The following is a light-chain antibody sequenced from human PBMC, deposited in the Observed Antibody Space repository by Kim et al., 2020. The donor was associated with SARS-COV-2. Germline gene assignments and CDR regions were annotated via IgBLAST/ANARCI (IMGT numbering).Light chain of an antibody. J-gene: IGKJ5*01. V-gene: IGKV1D-13*01. CDR3: QQFNNYTPLT. Sequence: SVRERVTLTCRARQVSSIVLAWYQQKPGKAPKLLIYDYSSLESGVPSRFRGSGSGTDFTLPLSSLQPEDFATYYFQQFNNYTPLTFGQGTRLEI. CDR2: DYS. CDR1: QVSSIV.